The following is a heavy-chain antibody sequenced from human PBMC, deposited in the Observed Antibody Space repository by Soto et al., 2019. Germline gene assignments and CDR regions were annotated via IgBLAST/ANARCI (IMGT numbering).Heavy chain of an antibody. V-gene: IGHV3-53*01. J-gene: IGHJ4*02. CDR1: GFTVSNNY. Sequence: EVQLVESGGGLIQPGGSLRLSCAVSGFTVSNNYMSWVRQAPGKGLEGVSVIYSGGYTAYGDSVKGRFTISRDNSKNTLFLRMNTGGAGAPAVYYGATDPGGGGYWGQGTLVTVSS. CDR3: ATDPGGGGY. D-gene: IGHD3-10*01. CDR2: IYSGGYT.